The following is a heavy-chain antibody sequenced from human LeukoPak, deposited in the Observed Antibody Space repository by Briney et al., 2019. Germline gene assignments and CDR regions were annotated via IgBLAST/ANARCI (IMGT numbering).Heavy chain of an antibody. CDR2: ISGSGGST. V-gene: IGHV3-23*01. D-gene: IGHD2-2*01. CDR1: EFTFSRYA. J-gene: IGHJ4*02. CDR3: AKGPRIKYQLLFDY. Sequence: GGSLRLSCAASEFTFSRYAMSWVRQAPGKGLEWVATISGSGGSTYYADSVKGRFTISRDNSKNTLYLQMNSLRAEDTAVYYCAKGPRIKYQLLFDYWGQGTLVTVSS.